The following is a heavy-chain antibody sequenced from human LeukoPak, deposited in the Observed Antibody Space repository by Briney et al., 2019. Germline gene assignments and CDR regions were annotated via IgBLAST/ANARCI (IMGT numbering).Heavy chain of an antibody. Sequence: GGSLRLSCAASGFSLSNSNMNWVRQAPGKGLEWVSFISSSSTIYYADSVEGRFTISRDNSKNTLYVQMNSLRAEDTAVYYCAKDRQSRGSLGFDYWGQGALVIVSS. J-gene: IGHJ4*02. V-gene: IGHV3-48*01. CDR2: ISSSSTI. D-gene: IGHD3-22*01. CDR3: AKDRQSRGSLGFDY. CDR1: GFSLSNSN.